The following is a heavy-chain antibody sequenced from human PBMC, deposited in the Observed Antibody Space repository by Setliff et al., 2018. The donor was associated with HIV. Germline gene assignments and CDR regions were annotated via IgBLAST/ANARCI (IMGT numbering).Heavy chain of an antibody. Sequence: SETLSLTCTVSGGSISTSRYYWGWTRQPPGKGLEWIGSINYRGNTYYNPSLKSRAAISVDTSKNQISLKLSSVAAADTAVYYCASLDGSESPYIYYYYMDVWGKGTAVTVSS. CDR2: INYRGNT. D-gene: IGHD3-10*01. CDR1: GGSISTSRYY. V-gene: IGHV4-39*01. J-gene: IGHJ6*03. CDR3: ASLDGSESPYIYYYYMDV.